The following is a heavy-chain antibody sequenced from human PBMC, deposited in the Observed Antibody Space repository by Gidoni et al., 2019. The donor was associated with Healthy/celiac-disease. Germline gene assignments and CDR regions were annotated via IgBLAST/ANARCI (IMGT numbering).Heavy chain of an antibody. Sequence: EVQLVDSGGRLLQPGGSLSLSCSASGFTFRSYSMNWVPQAPGKGLEWVSYISSSSSTIYYADSVKGRFTISRDNAKNSLYLQMNSLRDEDTAVYYCSTKNAYYYYYGMDVWGQGTTVTVSS. V-gene: IGHV3-48*02. CDR3: STKNAYYYYYGMDV. CDR1: GFTFRSYS. J-gene: IGHJ6*02. D-gene: IGHD1-1*01. CDR2: ISSSSSTI.